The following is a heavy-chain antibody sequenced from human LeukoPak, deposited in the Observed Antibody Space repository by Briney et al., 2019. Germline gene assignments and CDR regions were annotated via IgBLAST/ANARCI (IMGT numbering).Heavy chain of an antibody. V-gene: IGHV3-33*06. CDR1: GFTFSSYG. D-gene: IGHD5/OR15-5a*01. Sequence: PGGSLRLSCAASGFTFSSYGMHWVRQAPGKGLEWVAVIWYDGSNKYYADSVKGRFTISRDNSKNTLYLQMNSLRAEDTAVYYCAKMSAAPYFDLWGRGTLVTVSS. CDR3: AKMSAAPYFDL. CDR2: IWYDGSNK. J-gene: IGHJ2*01.